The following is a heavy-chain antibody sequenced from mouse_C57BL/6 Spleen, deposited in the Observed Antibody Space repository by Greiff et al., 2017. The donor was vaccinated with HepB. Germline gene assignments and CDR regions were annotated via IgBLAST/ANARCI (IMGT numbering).Heavy chain of an antibody. CDR1: GYSFTSYY. J-gene: IGHJ3*01. CDR2: IYPGSGNT. V-gene: IGHV1-66*01. Sequence: VKLVESGPELVKPGASVKISCKASGYSFTSYYIHWVKQRPGQGLEWIGWIYPGSGNTKYNEKFKGKATLTADTSSSTAYMQLSSLTSEDSAVYYCARTGFAYWGQGTLVTVSA. CDR3: ARTGFAY.